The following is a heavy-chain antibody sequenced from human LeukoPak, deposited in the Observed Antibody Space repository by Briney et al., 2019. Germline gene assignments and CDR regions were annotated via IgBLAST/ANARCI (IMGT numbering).Heavy chain of an antibody. V-gene: IGHV4-34*01. CDR2: INHSGST. CDR1: GGSFSGYY. J-gene: IGHJ2*01. D-gene: IGHD5-18*01. Sequence: SETLSLTCAVYGGSFSGYYWSWIRQPPGKGLEWIGEINHSGSTNYNPSLKSRVTISVDTSKNQFSLKLSSVTAADTAVYYCARGGPQLWADFGGYFDLWGRGTLVTVSS. CDR3: ARGGPQLWADFGGYFDL.